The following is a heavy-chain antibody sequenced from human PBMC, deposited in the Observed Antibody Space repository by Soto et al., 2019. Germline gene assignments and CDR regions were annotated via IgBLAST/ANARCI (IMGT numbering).Heavy chain of an antibody. D-gene: IGHD3-22*01. CDR2: IKGSVDGATT. J-gene: IGHJ3*01. Sequence: EVKLVESGGGLVKPGGSLRLSCAASGFNFNEDWISWVRQAPGKGLEWVGRIKGSVDGATTDYARHVNGRFTSLMDDSTNTVLMQMKRLKAKHSGMYLCVKDNYCDSTGPDHSVFHVWGRGTMVTVSS. V-gene: IGHV3-15*01. CDR1: GFNFNEDW. CDR3: VKDNYCDSTGPDHSVFHV.